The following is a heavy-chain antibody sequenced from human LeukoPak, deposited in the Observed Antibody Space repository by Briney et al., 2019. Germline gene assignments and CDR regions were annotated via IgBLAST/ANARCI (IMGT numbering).Heavy chain of an antibody. CDR3: ARDLRSGGSYFFDY. D-gene: IGHD2-15*01. CDR1: GFTVSSNY. J-gene: IGHJ4*02. CDR2: IYSGGIT. Sequence: GRSLRLSCVASGFTVSSNYMSWVRQAPGKGLEWVSVIYSGGITYYADSVKGRFTISRHNSKNTLYLQMNSLRAEDTAVYYCARDLRSGGSYFFDYWGQGTLVTVSS. V-gene: IGHV3-53*04.